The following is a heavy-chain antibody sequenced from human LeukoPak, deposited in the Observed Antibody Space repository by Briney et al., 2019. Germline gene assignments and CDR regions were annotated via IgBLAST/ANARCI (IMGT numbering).Heavy chain of an antibody. CDR3: AMGTYYYDSSGYSIDY. CDR1: GYTFTSYG. D-gene: IGHD3-22*01. V-gene: IGHV1-18*01. CDR2: ISAYNGNT. Sequence: ASVKVSCKASGYTFTSYGISWVRQAPRQGLEWMGWISAYNGNTNFAQKLQGRVTMTTDTSTSTAYMELRSLRSDDTAVYYCAMGTYYYDSSGYSIDYWGQGTLVTVSS. J-gene: IGHJ4*02.